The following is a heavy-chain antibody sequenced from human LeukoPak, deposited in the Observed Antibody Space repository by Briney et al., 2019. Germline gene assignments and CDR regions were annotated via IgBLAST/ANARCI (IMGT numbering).Heavy chain of an antibody. CDR1: GYTFTSYA. J-gene: IGHJ2*01. CDR2: INAGNGNT. D-gene: IGHD5-18*01. Sequence: ASVKVSCKAFGYTFTSYAMHWVRQAPGQGLEWMGWINAGNGNTKYSQKFQGRVTITRDTSASTAYMELSSLRSEDTAVYYCARDPVDTAMAGNFDLWGRGTLVTVSS. CDR3: ARDPVDTAMAGNFDL. V-gene: IGHV1-3*01.